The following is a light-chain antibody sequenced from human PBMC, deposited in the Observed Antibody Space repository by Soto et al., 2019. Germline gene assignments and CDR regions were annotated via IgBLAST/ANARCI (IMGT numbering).Light chain of an antibody. V-gene: IGKV1-27*01. CDR3: QNYNRAPWT. J-gene: IGKJ1*01. CDR1: EDISNY. Sequence: DIQMTQSPSSLSASVGDRVTITCRASEDISNYLAWYQQKQGKVPKLLIYGASTLQSGVPSRFSGSGSGTDFTLTISSLQTEDVATYYCQNYNRAPWTFGQGTKVESK. CDR2: GAS.